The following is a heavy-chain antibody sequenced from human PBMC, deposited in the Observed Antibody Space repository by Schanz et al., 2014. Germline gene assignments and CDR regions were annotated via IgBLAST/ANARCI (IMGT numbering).Heavy chain of an antibody. V-gene: IGHV4-59*04. Sequence: VKLVESGGGLVQPGGSFKLSWEPSGSTFSDHSMDWVRNPPGRGLEWIGHIFYTGYTFNNPSLGSRVTMSVDTSKNQFSLKLAFVTAADTAVYYCARCLRNYDIMTGYNLSFDYWGLGTLVTVSS. CDR1: GSTFSDHS. CDR2: IFYTGYT. J-gene: IGHJ4*02. D-gene: IGHD3-9*01. CDR3: ARCLRNYDIMTGYNLSFDY.